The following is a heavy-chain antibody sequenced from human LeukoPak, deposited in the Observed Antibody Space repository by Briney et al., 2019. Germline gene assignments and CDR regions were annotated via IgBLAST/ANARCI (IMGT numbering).Heavy chain of an antibody. CDR1: GYSISSGYY. J-gene: IGHJ4*02. CDR3: ARDGLAEAGGAFDY. V-gene: IGHV4-38-2*02. CDR2: IYHSGST. D-gene: IGHD6-19*01. Sequence: SETLSLTCTVSGYSISSGYYWGWIRQPPGKGLEWIGSIYHSGSTYYNPSLRSRVTISVDTSKNQFSLKLSSVTAADTAVYYCARDGLAEAGGAFDYWGQGTLVTVSS.